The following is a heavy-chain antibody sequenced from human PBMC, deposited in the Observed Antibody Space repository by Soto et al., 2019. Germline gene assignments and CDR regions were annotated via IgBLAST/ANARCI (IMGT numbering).Heavy chain of an antibody. Sequence: PSETLSLTCAVSGGSISSGGYSWSWIRQPPGKGLEWIGYIYHSGSTYYNPSLKSRVTISVDRSKNQFSLKLSSVTAADTAVYYCARRVQGAAAGIDYFDYWGQGTLVTVSS. V-gene: IGHV4-30-2*01. CDR1: GGSISSGGYS. CDR3: ARRVQGAAAGIDYFDY. D-gene: IGHD6-13*01. CDR2: IYHSGST. J-gene: IGHJ4*02.